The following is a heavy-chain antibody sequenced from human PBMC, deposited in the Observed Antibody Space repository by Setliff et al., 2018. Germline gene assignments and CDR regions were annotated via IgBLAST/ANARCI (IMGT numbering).Heavy chain of an antibody. CDR3: ARDPNSGSYWNYYYYMDV. CDR1: GFTFSSYE. J-gene: IGHJ6*03. D-gene: IGHD1-26*01. V-gene: IGHV3-48*03. Sequence: LRLSCAASGFTFSSYEMNWVRQAPGKGLEWVSYISSSGSTIYYADSVKGRFTISRDNAKKSLYLQMNSLRAEDTAVYYCARDPNSGSYWNYYYYMDVWGKGTTVTVSS. CDR2: ISSSGSTI.